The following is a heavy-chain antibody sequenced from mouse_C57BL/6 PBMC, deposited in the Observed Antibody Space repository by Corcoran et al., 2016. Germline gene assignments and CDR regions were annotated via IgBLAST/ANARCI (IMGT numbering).Heavy chain of an antibody. CDR3: ARYDYDWFAY. CDR2: INPNNGGT. J-gene: IGHJ3*01. V-gene: IGHV1-18*01. Sequence: EVQLQQSGPELVKPGASVKIPCKASGYTFTDYNMDWVKQSHGRSLEWIGDINPNNGGTIYNQKFKGKATLTVDKSSSTAYMELRSLTSEDTAVYYCARYDYDWFAYWGQGTLVTVSA. D-gene: IGHD2-4*01. CDR1: GYTFTDYN.